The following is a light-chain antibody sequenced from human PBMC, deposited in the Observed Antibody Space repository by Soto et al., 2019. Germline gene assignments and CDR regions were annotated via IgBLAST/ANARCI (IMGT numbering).Light chain of an antibody. Sequence: EIVLTQSPATLSLSPGERATLSCRASQSVGNWLFWYQQKRGQAPRLLIYDASSRAGGVPERFSASGSGTDFTLTISSLEPEDFTVYYCQQHSNWPLTFGGGTKVEIK. CDR2: DAS. CDR1: QSVGNW. CDR3: QQHSNWPLT. J-gene: IGKJ4*01. V-gene: IGKV3-11*01.